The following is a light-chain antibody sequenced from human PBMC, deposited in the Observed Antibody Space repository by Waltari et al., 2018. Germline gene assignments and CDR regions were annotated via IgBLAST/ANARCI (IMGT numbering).Light chain of an antibody. CDR2: GAS. CDR3: QHYYNIPRT. V-gene: IGKV1-NL1*01. CDR1: QAIRDS. J-gene: IGKJ1*01. Sequence: TCRGGQAIRDSLAWYQQKPGKAPKLLLYGASRLDSGVPFRFSGSGSGTDFTLTITSLQPEDFATYYCQHYYNIPRTFGQGTKVEVK.